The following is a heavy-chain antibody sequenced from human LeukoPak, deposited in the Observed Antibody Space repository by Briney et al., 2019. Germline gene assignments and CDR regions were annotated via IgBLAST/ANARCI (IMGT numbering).Heavy chain of an antibody. D-gene: IGHD2-21*01. Sequence: ASVKVSCNASGYTFTGYYTHWVRQAPGQGLEWMGWINPNSGGTTYAKKFQGRVTMTRDTSISTAYMELSRLRSDDTAVYYCARGTYRIPDYWGQGTLVTVSS. CDR1: GYTFTGYY. J-gene: IGHJ4*02. CDR3: ARGTYRIPDY. V-gene: IGHV1-2*02. CDR2: INPNSGGT.